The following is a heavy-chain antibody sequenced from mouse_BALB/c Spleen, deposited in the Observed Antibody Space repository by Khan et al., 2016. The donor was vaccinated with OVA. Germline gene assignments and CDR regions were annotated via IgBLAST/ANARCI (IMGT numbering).Heavy chain of an antibody. D-gene: IGHD1-1*01. CDR3: TRLAYYYDSEGFAY. CDR1: GFTFSTYG. CDR2: VSTCGSYT. Sequence: EVELVESGGDLVKPGGSLKLSCAASGFTFSTYGMSWVRQTLDKRLEWVATVSTCGSYTYYPDSVKGRFTISRDNAKNTLYLQMSGLMSEDTAMFYCTRLAYYYDSEGFAYWGQGTLVTVSA. V-gene: IGHV5-6*01. J-gene: IGHJ3*01.